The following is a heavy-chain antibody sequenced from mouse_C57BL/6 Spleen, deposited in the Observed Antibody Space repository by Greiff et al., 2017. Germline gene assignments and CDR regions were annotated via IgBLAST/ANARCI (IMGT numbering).Heavy chain of an antibody. CDR3: AKEREIYDGYYYWYFDV. CDR2: IYPGSGNT. CDR1: GYTFTDYY. Sequence: QVQLKQSGAELVRPGASVKLSCKASGYTFTDYYINWVKQRPGQGLEWIARIYPGSGNTYYNEKFKGKATLTAEKSSSTAYMQLSSLTSEDSAVYFCAKEREIYDGYYYWYFDVWGTGTTVTVSS. D-gene: IGHD2-3*01. V-gene: IGHV1-76*01. J-gene: IGHJ1*03.